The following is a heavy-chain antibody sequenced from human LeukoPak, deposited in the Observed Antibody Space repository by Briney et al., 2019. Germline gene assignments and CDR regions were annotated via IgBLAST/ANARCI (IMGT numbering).Heavy chain of an antibody. V-gene: IGHV1-18*01. CDR2: ISAYNGNT. CDR1: GYTFTSYG. Sequence: ASVKVSCKASGYTFTSYGISWVRQAPGQGLEWMGWISAYNGNTNYAQKPQGRVTMTTDTSTSTAYMELRSLRSDDTAVYYCARGVLLWFGELNWFDPWGQGTLVTVSS. J-gene: IGHJ5*02. D-gene: IGHD3-10*01. CDR3: ARGVLLWFGELNWFDP.